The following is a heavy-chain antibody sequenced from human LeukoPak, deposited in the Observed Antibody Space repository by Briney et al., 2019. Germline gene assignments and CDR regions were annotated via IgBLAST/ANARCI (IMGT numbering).Heavy chain of an antibody. J-gene: IGHJ4*02. Sequence: ASVKVYCKTSGYTFTSYKMHWVRQAPGQGLEWMGIINPSDESTSYAQNFQGRVAMTRDTSTSTVYMELSSLRADDTAVYYCARDSRLWSVDYWGQGTLVTVSS. D-gene: IGHD2-8*02. V-gene: IGHV1-46*01. CDR1: GYTFTSYK. CDR2: INPSDEST. CDR3: ARDSRLWSVDY.